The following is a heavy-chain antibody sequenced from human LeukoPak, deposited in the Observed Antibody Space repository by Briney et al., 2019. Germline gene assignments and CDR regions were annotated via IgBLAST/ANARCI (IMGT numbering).Heavy chain of an antibody. CDR1: GGSFSGYY. D-gene: IGHD6-19*01. J-gene: IGHJ5*02. CDR3: ARRSSSGWYRAQYNWFDP. V-gene: IGHV4-34*01. CDR2: INHSGST. Sequence: SETLSLTCAVYGGSFSGYYWSWIRQPPGKGLGWIGEINHSGSTNYNPSLKSRVTISVDTSKNQFPLKLSSVTAADTAVYYCARRSSSGWYRAQYNWFDPWGQGTLVTVSS.